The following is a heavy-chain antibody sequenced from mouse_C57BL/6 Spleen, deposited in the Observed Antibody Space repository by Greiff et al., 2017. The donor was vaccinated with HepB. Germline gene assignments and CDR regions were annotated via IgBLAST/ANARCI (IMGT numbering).Heavy chain of an antibody. J-gene: IGHJ3*01. CDR1: GYTFTSYW. Sequence: QVQLQQPGAELVRPGSSVKLSCKASGYTFTSYWMHWVKQRPIQGLEWIGNIDPSDSETHYNQKFKDKATLTVDKSSSTAYMQLSSLTSEDSAVYYCARYSNYGGGWFAYWGQGTLVTVSA. V-gene: IGHV1-52*01. D-gene: IGHD2-5*01. CDR2: IDPSDSET. CDR3: ARYSNYGGGWFAY.